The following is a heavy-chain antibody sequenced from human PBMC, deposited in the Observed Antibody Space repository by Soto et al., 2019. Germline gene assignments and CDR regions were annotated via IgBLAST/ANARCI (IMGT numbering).Heavy chain of an antibody. CDR3: ARRPYSYGHFDS. J-gene: IGHJ4*02. D-gene: IGHD5-18*01. V-gene: IGHV4-59*08. CDR2: IYYNGST. CDR1: GASISSYY. Sequence: QVQLQESGPGLVKPSETLSLTCTVSGASISSYYWSWIRQPPGKGLVWIGYIYYNGSTNYNPSLKSRVTISVDTSKNQCSLKLSSVTAADTAVYYCARRPYSYGHFDSWGQGTLVTVSS.